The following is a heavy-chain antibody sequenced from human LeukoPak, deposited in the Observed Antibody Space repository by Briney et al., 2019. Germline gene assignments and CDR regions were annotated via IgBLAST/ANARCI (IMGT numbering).Heavy chain of an antibody. V-gene: IGHV4-39*07. D-gene: IGHD4-11*01. J-gene: IGHJ3*02. CDR2: IYSGGRI. CDR3: ARAPWAYGNYVHAFDI. CDR1: GGSFRGDYY. Sequence: SETLSLTCTVSGGSFRGDYYWAWIRQPPGKGLEWIGSIYSGGRIYYNPSLKSRFSISIDTSNNDLSLKVTSVTAADTAGYYCARAPWAYGNYVHAFDIWGQGTMVTVSS.